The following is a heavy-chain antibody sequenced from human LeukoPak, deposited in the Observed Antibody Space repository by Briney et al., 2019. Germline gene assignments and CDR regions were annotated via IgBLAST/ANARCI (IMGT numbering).Heavy chain of an antibody. CDR2: ISGSGGTT. CDR3: AKALGSYYFDY. V-gene: IGHV3-23*01. J-gene: IGHJ4*02. D-gene: IGHD3-10*01. Sequence: PGGSLRLSCAASGFTFSSYGMTWVRQAPGKGLEWVSSISGSGGTTYYADSVKGRFTISRDNSKNTLYLQMNSLRAEDTAVYYCAKALGSYYFDYWGQGTLVTVSS. CDR1: GFTFSSYG.